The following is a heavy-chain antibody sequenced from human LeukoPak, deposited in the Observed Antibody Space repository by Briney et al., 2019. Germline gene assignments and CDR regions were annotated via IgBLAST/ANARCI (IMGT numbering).Heavy chain of an antibody. CDR3: ALTASSGYSSPGCLDY. J-gene: IGHJ4*02. Sequence: GGSLRLSCAASGFTFSSYWMHWVRQAPGKGLVWVSRINSDGSSTSYADSVKGRFTISRDNAKNTLYLQMNSLRAEDTAVYYCALTASSGYSSPGCLDYWGQGTLVTVSP. D-gene: IGHD3-3*01. CDR1: GFTFSSYW. V-gene: IGHV3-74*01. CDR2: INSDGSST.